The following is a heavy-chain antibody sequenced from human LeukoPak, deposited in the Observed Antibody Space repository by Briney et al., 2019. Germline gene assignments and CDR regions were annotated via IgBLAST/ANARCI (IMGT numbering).Heavy chain of an antibody. CDR3: ARSGGEQVDY. J-gene: IGHJ4*02. CDR1: GGSISSYY. CDR2: IYYSGST. Sequence: SETLSITCTVSGGSISSYYWSWIRQPPGKGLEWIGYIYYSGSTNYNPSLKSRVTISVDTSKNQFSLKLSSVTAADTAVYYCARSGGEQVDYWGQGTLVTVSS. D-gene: IGHD1-26*01. V-gene: IGHV4-59*01.